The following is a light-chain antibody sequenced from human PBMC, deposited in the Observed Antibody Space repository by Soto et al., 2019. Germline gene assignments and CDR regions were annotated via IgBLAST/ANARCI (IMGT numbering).Light chain of an antibody. V-gene: IGLV1-40*01. CDR1: SSNIGAGHD. CDR3: QSFDNSLTGWV. Sequence: QSVLTQPPSVSGAPGQRVTISCTGGSSNIGAGHDVHWYQQLPGTAPKLLIFGNNNRPSGVPDRFSGSKSGTSASLAITGLQAEDEADYYCQSFDNSLTGWVFGGGTKLTVL. CDR2: GNN. J-gene: IGLJ3*02.